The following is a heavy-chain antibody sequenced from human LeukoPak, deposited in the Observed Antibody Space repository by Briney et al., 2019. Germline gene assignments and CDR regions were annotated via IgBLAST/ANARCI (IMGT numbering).Heavy chain of an antibody. CDR3: AKDLSGFQRYGDY. Sequence: AGGSLRLSCVASGFTFSDYWMSWVRQAPGKGLEWVANIKQDGSQKYYVDSVKGRFTISRDNSKNTLFLEMNSLRAEDTALYYCAKDLSGFQRYGDYWGQGTLVTVSS. CDR1: GFTFSDYW. CDR2: IKQDGSQK. V-gene: IGHV3-7*01. D-gene: IGHD4-17*01. J-gene: IGHJ4*02.